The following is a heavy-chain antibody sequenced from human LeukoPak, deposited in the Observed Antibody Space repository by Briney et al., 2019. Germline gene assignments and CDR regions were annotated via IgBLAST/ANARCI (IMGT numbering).Heavy chain of an antibody. CDR2: AYYSGNT. D-gene: IGHD6-19*01. Sequence: SETLSLTSTVYTGSISRYHWTWLRQPPGQGLEWLGYAYYSGNTNSNPSLKSRLTISEDTFKTPFTLELTSVTAADTAVYYCARDGSSGWYDYWGRGPLVTVPS. J-gene: IGHJ4*02. CDR3: ARDGSSGWYDY. CDR1: TGSISRYH. V-gene: IGHV4-59*01.